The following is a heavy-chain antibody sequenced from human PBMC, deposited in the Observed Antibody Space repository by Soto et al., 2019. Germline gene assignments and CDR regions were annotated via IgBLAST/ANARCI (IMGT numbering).Heavy chain of an antibody. D-gene: IGHD2-8*01. J-gene: IGHJ3*02. CDR1: GFTFSAYT. V-gene: IGHV3-23*01. CDR2: IFGSGGGI. CDR3: AKDFIANNGVWEPFDM. Sequence: EVQLLESGGGLVQPGGSLRLSCEASGFTFSAYTMSWVRQVPGKGLQWVSGIFGSGGGIQYADSVRGRFTVSRDNSRNTLYLQLDSLRAEDTAVYYCAKDFIANNGVWEPFDMWGQGTEVTVSS.